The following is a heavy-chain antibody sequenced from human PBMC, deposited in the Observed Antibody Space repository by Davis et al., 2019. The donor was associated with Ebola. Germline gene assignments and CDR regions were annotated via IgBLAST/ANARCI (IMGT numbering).Heavy chain of an antibody. CDR3: ARDRGYSSGWKGYYYGMDV. CDR1: GYNFTHYG. J-gene: IGHJ6*02. CDR2: ISGYNGNT. V-gene: IGHV1-18*01. D-gene: IGHD6-19*01. Sequence: AASVKVSCKASGYNFTHYGFSWVRQAPGQGLEWMGWISGYNGNTNYAQKLQGRVTMTTDTSTSTAYMELSSLRSEDTAVYYCARDRGYSSGWKGYYYGMDVWGQGTTVTVSS.